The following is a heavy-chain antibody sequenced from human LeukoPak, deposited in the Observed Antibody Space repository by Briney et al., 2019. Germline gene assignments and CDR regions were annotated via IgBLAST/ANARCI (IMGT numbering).Heavy chain of an antibody. CDR3: ARDNYYDRPYYFDY. V-gene: IGHV3-21*01. CDR1: GFTFSSYS. CDR2: ISSSSSYI. D-gene: IGHD3-22*01. J-gene: IGHJ4*02. Sequence: GGSLRLSCAASGFTFSSYSMNWVRQAPGKGLEWVSSISSSSSYIYYADSVKGRFTISRDNAKNLLYLQMNSLRAEDTAVYYCARDNYYDRPYYFDYWGQGALVTVSS.